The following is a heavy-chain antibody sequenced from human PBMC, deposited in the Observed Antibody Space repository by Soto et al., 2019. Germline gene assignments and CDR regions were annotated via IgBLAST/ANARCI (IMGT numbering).Heavy chain of an antibody. V-gene: IGHV4-31*03. D-gene: IGHD4-17*01. CDR2: IYYSGST. CDR3: ARDVYGDDNYFDY. J-gene: IGHJ4*02. CDR1: GGSISSGGYY. Sequence: QVQLQESGPGLVKPSQTLSLTCTVSGGSISSGGYYWSWIRQHPGKGLEWIGYIYYSGSTYYNPSLQSRVTISVDTSKNPFSLKLSSVTAADTAVYYCARDVYGDDNYFDYWGQGTLVTVSS.